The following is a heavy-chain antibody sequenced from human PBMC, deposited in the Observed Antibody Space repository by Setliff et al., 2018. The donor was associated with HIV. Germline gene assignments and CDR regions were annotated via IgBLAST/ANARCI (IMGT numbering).Heavy chain of an antibody. CDR2: INQDGSEK. D-gene: IGHD4-17*01. Sequence: QPGGSLRLSCAASGFTFSSYWMNWVRQAPGKGLEWVASINQDGSEKYYADSVKGRFTISRDSSKNTLYLQMNSLRAEDTAVYYCAKDRTSYGDYVLGPSFDLWGRGTLVTVSS. CDR1: GFTFSSYW. V-gene: IGHV3-7*05. CDR3: AKDRTSYGDYVLGPSFDL. J-gene: IGHJ2*01.